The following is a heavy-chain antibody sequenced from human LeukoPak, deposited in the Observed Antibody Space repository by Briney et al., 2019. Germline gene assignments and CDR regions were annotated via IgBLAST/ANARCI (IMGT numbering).Heavy chain of an antibody. J-gene: IGHJ2*01. CDR2: IYYSGRT. CDR1: GGSISSSSDY. D-gene: IGHD3-9*01. CDR3: ARLRYADWYFDL. Sequence: PSETLSLTCTVSGGSISSSSDYWGWIPQPPGKGLEWIGNIYYSGRTSYKPSLKSRVTISVDTSKNQFSLKLTSVTAADTALYYCARLRYADWYFDLWGRGPLVTVSS. V-gene: IGHV4-39*01.